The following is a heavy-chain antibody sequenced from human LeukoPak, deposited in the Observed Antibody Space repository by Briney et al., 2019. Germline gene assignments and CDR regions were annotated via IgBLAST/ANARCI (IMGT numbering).Heavy chain of an antibody. CDR1: GGSISGYY. D-gene: IGHD4-17*01. Sequence: PSETLSLTCTVSGGSISGYYWSWIRQPPGKGLELIGYIYYSGSTNYNPSLRSRVTIAVDTSKNQFSLKLSSVTAADTAVYYCARRTTDFDYWGQGTLVTVSS. V-gene: IGHV4-59*08. J-gene: IGHJ4*02. CDR2: IYYSGST. CDR3: ARRTTDFDY.